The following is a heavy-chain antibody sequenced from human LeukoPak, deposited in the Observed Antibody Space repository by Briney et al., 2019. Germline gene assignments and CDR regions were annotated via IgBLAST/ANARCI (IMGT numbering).Heavy chain of an antibody. CDR2: IRCKANSNAT. J-gene: IGHJ3*02. Sequence: GVSLRLSCAASGFIFSGSAMHWVRQASGKGLEWVGRIRCKANSNATAYAASVKGRFTISRDDSKNTAHLQMKSLKTEDTAVYYCTLLLRDDAFDIWGQGTMVTVSS. CDR1: GFIFSGSA. V-gene: IGHV3-73*01. CDR3: TLLLRDDAFDI. D-gene: IGHD2-15*01.